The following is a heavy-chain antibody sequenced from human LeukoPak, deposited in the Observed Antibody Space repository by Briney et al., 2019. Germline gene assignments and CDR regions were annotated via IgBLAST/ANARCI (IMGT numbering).Heavy chain of an antibody. V-gene: IGHV1-69*05. CDR2: IIPIFGTA. Sequence: SVKVSCKASGYTFTSYGISWVRQAPGQGLEWMGGIIPIFGTANYAQKFQGRVTITTDESTSTAYMELSSLRSEDTAVYYCARASTIFGVVRDAFDIWGQGTMVTVSS. CDR1: GYTFTSYG. CDR3: ARASTIFGVVRDAFDI. J-gene: IGHJ3*02. D-gene: IGHD3-3*01.